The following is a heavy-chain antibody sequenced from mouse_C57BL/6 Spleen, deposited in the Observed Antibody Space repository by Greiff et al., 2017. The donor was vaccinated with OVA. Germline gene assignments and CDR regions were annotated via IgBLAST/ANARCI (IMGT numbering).Heavy chain of an antibody. J-gene: IGHJ2*01. CDR2: ISYDGSN. V-gene: IGHV3-6*01. CDR1: GYSITSGYY. Sequence: EVKLVESGPGLVKPSQSLSLTCSVTGYSITSGYYWNWIRQFPGNKLEWMGYISYDGSNNYNPSLKNRISITRDTSKNQFFLKLNSVTTEDTATYYCARGGMLRYYFDYWGQGTTLTVSS. CDR3: ARGGMLRYYFDY.